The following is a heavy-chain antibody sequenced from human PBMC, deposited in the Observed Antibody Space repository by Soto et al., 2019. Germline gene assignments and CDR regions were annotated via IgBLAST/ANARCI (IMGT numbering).Heavy chain of an antibody. CDR1: GYTFTSYY. D-gene: IGHD1-7*01. V-gene: IGHV1-46*01. CDR3: ARVGGWNYSPNYYGMDV. J-gene: IGHJ6*02. Sequence: ASVKVSCKASGYTFTSYYMHWVRQAPGQGLEWMGIINPSGGSTSYAQKFQGRVTMTRDTSTSTVYMELSSLRSEDTAVYYCARVGGWNYSPNYYGMDVWGQGTTVTVSS. CDR2: INPSGGST.